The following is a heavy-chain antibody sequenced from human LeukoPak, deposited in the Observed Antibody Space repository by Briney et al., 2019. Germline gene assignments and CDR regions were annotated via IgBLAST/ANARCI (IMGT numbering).Heavy chain of an antibody. CDR3: ASDSSGALFDY. CDR1: GFTFNSYS. Sequence: GGSLRLSCAASGFTFNSYSMNWVRQAPGKGLEWVSSISSSSSYIYYVDSVKGRFTISRDNAKNSLYLQMNSLRAEDTAVYYCASDSSGALFDYWGQGTLVTVSS. V-gene: IGHV3-21*01. J-gene: IGHJ4*02. CDR2: ISSSSSYI. D-gene: IGHD3-22*01.